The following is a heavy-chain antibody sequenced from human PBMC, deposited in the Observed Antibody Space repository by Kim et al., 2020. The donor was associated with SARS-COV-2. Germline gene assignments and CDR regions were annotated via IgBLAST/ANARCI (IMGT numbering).Heavy chain of an antibody. V-gene: IGHV4-59*01. D-gene: IGHD6-25*01. J-gene: IGHJ5*02. Sequence: PSLTSRVTISVDTAKNQFSLKLSSVTAADTAVYYCARSPPVYSSGWFDPWGQGTLVTVSS. CDR3: ARSPPVYSSGWFDP.